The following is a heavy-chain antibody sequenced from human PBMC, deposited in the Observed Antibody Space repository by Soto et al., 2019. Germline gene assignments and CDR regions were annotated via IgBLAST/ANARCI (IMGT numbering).Heavy chain of an antibody. CDR2: MIPMLGMS. CDR3: ATNYGSGSTHFDY. Sequence: QVQLVQSGAEVKKPGSPVRVSCTASGDTFNFYTISWVRQVPGQGPEWMGRMIPMLGMSNYAQKFQGRVTILADKSTSTVYMNVSGLTSEDTAVYYCATNYGSGSTHFDYWGQGTLVTVSS. V-gene: IGHV1-69*02. CDR1: GDTFNFYT. D-gene: IGHD3-10*01. J-gene: IGHJ4*02.